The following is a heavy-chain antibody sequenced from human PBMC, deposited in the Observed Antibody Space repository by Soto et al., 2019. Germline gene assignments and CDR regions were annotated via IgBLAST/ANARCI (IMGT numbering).Heavy chain of an antibody. CDR2: VSGTASTT. J-gene: IGHJ4*01. CDR1: GFTFSSSA. Sequence: EVFLLESGGHLGQPGGSLRLSCAASGFTFSSSAMTWVRQRVGKGLEWVSSVSGTASTTYYADSVRGRFTISRDNSKNTLFLQMDSLRVDDTAVYYCAKVEMLYGISKIGGWLENWGQGTLVTVSS. D-gene: IGHD6-19*01. CDR3: AKVEMLYGISKIGGWLEN. V-gene: IGHV3-23*01.